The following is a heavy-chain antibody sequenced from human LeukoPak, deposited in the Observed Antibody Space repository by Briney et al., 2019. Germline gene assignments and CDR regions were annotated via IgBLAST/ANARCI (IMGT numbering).Heavy chain of an antibody. D-gene: IGHD3-22*01. CDR1: GYSISSGYY. CDR3: ARRYDSSGYYYVWFDP. CDR2: IYHSGST. J-gene: IGHJ5*02. Sequence: SETLSLTCAVSGYSISSGYYWGWIRQPPGKGLEWIGSIYHSGSTYYNPSLKSRVTISVDTSKNQFSLKLSSVTAADTAVYYCARRYDSSGYYYVWFDPWGQGTLVTVSS. V-gene: IGHV4-38-2*01.